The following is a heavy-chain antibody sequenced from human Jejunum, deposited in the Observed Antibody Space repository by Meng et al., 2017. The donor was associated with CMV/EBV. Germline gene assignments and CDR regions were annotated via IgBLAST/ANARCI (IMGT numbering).Heavy chain of an antibody. V-gene: IGHV3-43*01. CDR3: ARGGGTGTFGFFYYGVDV. CDR1: YS. CDR2: IGWDGADT. J-gene: IGHJ6*02. D-gene: IGHD3-16*01. Sequence: YSMHWVRQAPGKPLEWVSRIGWDGADTFYADSVKGRFSITRDNSENSLYLEMNRLTTEDTALYFCARGGGTGTFGFFYYGVDVWGQGTTVTVSS.